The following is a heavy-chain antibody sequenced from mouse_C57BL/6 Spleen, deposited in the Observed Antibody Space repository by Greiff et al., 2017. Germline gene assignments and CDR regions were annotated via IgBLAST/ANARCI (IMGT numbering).Heavy chain of an antibody. V-gene: IGHV1-80*01. CDR1: GYAFTSYW. D-gene: IGHD2-14*01. CDR2: FYPGDGDT. Sequence: LQESGAELVKPGASVKISCKASGYAFTSYWMYWVQQRPGKGLEWIGPFYPGDGDTNYNGKFKGKATLTADKSSSTAYMQICNLTSEDSAVYFCAKLVRLGYFDVWGTGTTVTVSS. CDR3: AKLVRLGYFDV. J-gene: IGHJ1*03.